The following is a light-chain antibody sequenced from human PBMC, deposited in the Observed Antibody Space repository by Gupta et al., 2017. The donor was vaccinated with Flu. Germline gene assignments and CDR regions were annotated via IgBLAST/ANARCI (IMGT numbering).Light chain of an antibody. CDR1: SSNIGNNY. V-gene: IGLV1-47*02. CDR3: AAWAATMSAWV. Sequence: QSVLTQAPSASGTPGQRVTISCSGSSSNIGNNYVCWYQQFPRTAPKLLIDSRIQRPSGVNDRFACYKSGTSDYPDLPGLQSEDEAYYYCAAWAATMSAWVFGGGTKVTVL. J-gene: IGLJ3*02. CDR2: SRI.